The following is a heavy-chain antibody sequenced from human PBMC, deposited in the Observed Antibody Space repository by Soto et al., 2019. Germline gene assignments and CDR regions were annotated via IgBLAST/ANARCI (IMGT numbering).Heavy chain of an antibody. CDR2: IIPVFNAA. V-gene: IGHV1-69*06. CDR1: GGTFGSHT. Sequence: QVQLVQSGAEVKKPGSSVRVSCKVSGGTFGSHTFTWVRQAPGQGLEWMGEIIPVFNAANYVQRCQDRVTITEARSATTVYLELSRLSSADTATYYRARIDTLTDHNTRVTDLDFWGQGTVVIVSS. D-gene: IGHD4-17*01. CDR3: ARIDTLTDHNTRVTDLDF. J-gene: IGHJ4*02.